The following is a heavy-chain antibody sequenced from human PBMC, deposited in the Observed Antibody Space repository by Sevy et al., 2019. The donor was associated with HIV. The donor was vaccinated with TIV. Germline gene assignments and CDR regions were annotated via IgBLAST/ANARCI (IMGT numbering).Heavy chain of an antibody. Sequence: SETLSLTCTVSGGSISSGGYYWSWIRQHPGKGLEWIGYIYYSGSTYYNPSLKSRVTISVDTSKNQFSLKLSSVTAADTAVHYCARAQTYDFWSGYSWCYFDYWGQGTLVTVSS. V-gene: IGHV4-31*03. J-gene: IGHJ4*02. CDR1: GGSISSGGYY. CDR3: ARAQTYDFWSGYSWCYFDY. D-gene: IGHD3-3*01. CDR2: IYYSGST.